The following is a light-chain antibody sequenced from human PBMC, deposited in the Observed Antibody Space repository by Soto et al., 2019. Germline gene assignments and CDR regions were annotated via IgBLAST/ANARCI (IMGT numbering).Light chain of an antibody. J-gene: IGLJ2*01. CDR3: SSYTSSSTVV. CDR1: SSDVGGYNY. Sequence: QSVLTQPASVSGSPGQSITISCTGTSSDVGGYNYVSWYQQHPGKAPKLMIYEVSNRPSGVSNRFSGSKSGNTASLTISGXXXXXXXXXXCSSYTSSSTVVFGGGTKVTVL. CDR2: EVS. V-gene: IGLV2-14*01.